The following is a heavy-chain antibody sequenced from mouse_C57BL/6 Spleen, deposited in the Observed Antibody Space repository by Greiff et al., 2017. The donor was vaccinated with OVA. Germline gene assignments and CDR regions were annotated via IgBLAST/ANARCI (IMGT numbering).Heavy chain of an antibody. CDR3: AYDYDEAWFAY. CDR2: INPYNGGT. CDR1: GYTFTDYY. J-gene: IGHJ3*01. Sequence: VQLQQSGPVLVKPGASVKMSCKASGYTFTDYYMNWVKQSHGKSLEWIGVINPYNGGTSYNQKFKGKATLTVDKSSSTAYMELNSLTSEDSAVYYCAYDYDEAWFAYWGQGTLVTVSA. D-gene: IGHD2-4*01. V-gene: IGHV1-19*01.